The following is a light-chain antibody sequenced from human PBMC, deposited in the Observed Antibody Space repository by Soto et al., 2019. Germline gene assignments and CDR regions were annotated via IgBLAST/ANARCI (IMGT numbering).Light chain of an antibody. CDR2: GAS. CDR3: QQYNTWPPPSES. CDR1: QTVAKN. Sequence: EIVMTQSPANLSVSPGERATLSCRASQTVAKNLAWYQQKPGQPPRLLIYGASTRATGVPARFSGSGSGTEFTLTISSLQSEDFAIYYCQQYNTWPPPSESVGPGTKVDIK. J-gene: IGKJ3*01. V-gene: IGKV3D-15*01.